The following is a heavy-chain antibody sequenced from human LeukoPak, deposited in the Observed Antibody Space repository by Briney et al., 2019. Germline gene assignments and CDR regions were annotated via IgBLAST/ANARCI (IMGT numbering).Heavy chain of an antibody. Sequence: SVTVSCKASGGTFSSYAISWVRQAPGQGLEWMGGIIPIFGTANYAQKFQGRVTITTDESTSTAYMELSSLRSEDTAVYYCARDWYGYYENAFDIWGQGTMVTVSS. D-gene: IGHD3-22*01. CDR2: IIPIFGTA. CDR3: ARDWYGYYENAFDI. J-gene: IGHJ3*02. V-gene: IGHV1-69*05. CDR1: GGTFSSYA.